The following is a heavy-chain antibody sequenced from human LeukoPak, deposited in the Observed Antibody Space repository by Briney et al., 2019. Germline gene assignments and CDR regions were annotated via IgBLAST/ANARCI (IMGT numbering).Heavy chain of an antibody. CDR2: ISGSGGST. V-gene: IGHV3-23*01. J-gene: IGHJ6*02. CDR3: ARESHYYYGMDV. CDR1: GFSFSSYA. Sequence: GGSLRLSCAASGFSFSSYAMSWVRQAPGKGLEWVSAISGSGGSTYYADSVKGRFTISRDNAKNSLYLQMNSLRAEDTAVYYCARESHYYYGMDVWGQGTTVTVSS.